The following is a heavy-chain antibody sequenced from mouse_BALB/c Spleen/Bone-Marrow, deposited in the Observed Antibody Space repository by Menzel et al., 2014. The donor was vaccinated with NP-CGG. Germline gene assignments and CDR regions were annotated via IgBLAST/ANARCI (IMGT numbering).Heavy chain of an antibody. D-gene: IGHD1-1*01. V-gene: IGHV4-1*02. CDR2: INPDSRTI. CDR3: AXPDYYGYLNY. CDR1: GVDFSRYW. J-gene: IGHJ2*01. Sequence: TASGVDFSRYWMSWVRQAPGKGLEWIGEINPDSRTINYSPSLKDKFIISRDNAKNTLYLRLNKVRSEDTALYYCAXPDYYGYLNYWGQGTTLTVSS.